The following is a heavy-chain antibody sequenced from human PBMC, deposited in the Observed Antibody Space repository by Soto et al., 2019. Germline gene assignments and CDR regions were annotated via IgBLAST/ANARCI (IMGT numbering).Heavy chain of an antibody. J-gene: IGHJ3*02. CDR2: MYHSGST. D-gene: IGHD2-2*01. Sequence: SETLSLTCTVSGGSISSYYWNWIRQPPGKGLEWIGYMYHSGSTNYNPSLKSRVTISVDTSKNQFSLKLSSVTAADTAVYYCARYFRVPAAQGTFDIWGQGTMVTVSS. CDR3: ARYFRVPAAQGTFDI. V-gene: IGHV4-59*01. CDR1: GGSISSYY.